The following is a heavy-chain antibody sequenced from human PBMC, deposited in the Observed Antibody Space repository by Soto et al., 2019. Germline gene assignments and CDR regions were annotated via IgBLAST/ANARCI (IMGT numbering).Heavy chain of an antibody. V-gene: IGHV4-59*01. CDR3: ARVYYDFWSGYSKSYYYYYMDV. Sequence: PSETLSLTCTVSGGSISSYYWSWIRQPPGKGLERIGYIYYSGSTNYNPSLKSRVTISVDTSKNQFSLKLSSVTAADTAVYYCARVYYDFWSGYSKSYYYYYMDVWGKGTTVTVSS. D-gene: IGHD3-3*01. J-gene: IGHJ6*03. CDR2: IYYSGST. CDR1: GGSISSYY.